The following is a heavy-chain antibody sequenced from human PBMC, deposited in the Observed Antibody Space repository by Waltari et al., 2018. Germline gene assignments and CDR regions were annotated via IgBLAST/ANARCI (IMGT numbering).Heavy chain of an antibody. CDR1: RLIFSSYT. J-gene: IGHJ4*02. D-gene: IGHD3-10*01. Sequence: ELQLVESGGGLVKPGGSLRLSCAASRLIFSSYTVNWVRQAPGKGLEWFSSISSVGSYIYSADSVRGRFTISKDFATNSLFLQMNSLRGEDTAVYFCVGHRFGSGSYFDYWGQGTPVTVSS. CDR2: ISSVGSYI. V-gene: IGHV3-21*02. CDR3: VGHRFGSGSYFDY.